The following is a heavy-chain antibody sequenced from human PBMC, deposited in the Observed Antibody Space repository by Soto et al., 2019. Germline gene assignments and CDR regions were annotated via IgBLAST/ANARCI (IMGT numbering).Heavy chain of an antibody. D-gene: IGHD3-9*01. V-gene: IGHV3-23*01. CDR2: ISNSGGST. J-gene: IGHJ3*02. CDR1: GFTFSSYA. CDR3: AKPLLRYDAFDI. Sequence: PGGSLRLSCAASGFTFSSYAMSWVRQAPGKGLEWVSGISNSGGSTYYADSVKGRFSISRDNSKNTLYLQMNSLRAEDTAVYYCAKPLLRYDAFDIWGQGTMVTVSS.